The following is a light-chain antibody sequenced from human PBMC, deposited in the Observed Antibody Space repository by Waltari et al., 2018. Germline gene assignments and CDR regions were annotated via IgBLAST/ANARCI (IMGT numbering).Light chain of an antibody. J-gene: IGLJ2*01. V-gene: IGLV1-44*01. CDR1: GSNIGSNM. CDR3: ATWDDSLNGLV. CDR2: SNN. Sequence: QSVLTQPPSASGTPGQRVTIPCSGTGSNIGSNMLNWYQQIPGTAPKVLIYSNNQRPSGVPGRFSGSKSGTSASLAISGLQSEDEADYYCATWDDSLNGLVFGGGTRLTVL.